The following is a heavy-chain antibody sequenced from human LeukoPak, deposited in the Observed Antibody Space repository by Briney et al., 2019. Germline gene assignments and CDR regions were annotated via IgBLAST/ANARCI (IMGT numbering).Heavy chain of an antibody. J-gene: IGHJ5*02. Sequence: GGSLRLSCAASGFTFSNYWMTWVRQAPGKGLEWVANMNQDGSGKYYMDSVKGRFAISRDNAKNSLYLQMNNLRVEDTAVYYCARDNDRKDDSWGQGTLVTVSS. V-gene: IGHV3-7*01. D-gene: IGHD3-16*01. CDR1: GFTFSNYW. CDR2: MNQDGSGK. CDR3: ARDNDRKDDS.